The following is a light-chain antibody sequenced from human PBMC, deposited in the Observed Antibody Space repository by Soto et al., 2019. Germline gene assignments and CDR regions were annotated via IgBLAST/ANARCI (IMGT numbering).Light chain of an antibody. Sequence: DIQMTQSPSSLSASVGDRVTITCRASQSINTFLNWYQQKPGKAPKLLIYGASNLESGVPSTFSGSGSGTDFTLTISSLQPEDFATYYCQQCFSTPLLTFGGGTKVEIK. J-gene: IGKJ4*01. CDR3: QQCFSTPLLT. CDR2: GAS. CDR1: QSINTF. V-gene: IGKV1-39*01.